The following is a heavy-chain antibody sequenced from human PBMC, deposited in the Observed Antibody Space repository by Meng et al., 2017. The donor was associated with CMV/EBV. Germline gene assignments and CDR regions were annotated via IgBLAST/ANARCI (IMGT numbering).Heavy chain of an antibody. CDR1: GYTFTGYY. V-gene: IGHV1-2*02. D-gene: IGHD3-3*01. CDR3: ASLYYDFWSGYWGNYYYGMDV. CDR2: INPNSGGT. J-gene: IGHJ6*02. Sequence: KVYCNASGYTFTGYYMHWVRQAPGQGPEWMGWINPNSGGTNYAQKFQGRVTMTRDTSISTAYMELSRLRSGDTAVYYCASLYYDFWSGYWGNYYYGMDVWGQGTTVTVSS.